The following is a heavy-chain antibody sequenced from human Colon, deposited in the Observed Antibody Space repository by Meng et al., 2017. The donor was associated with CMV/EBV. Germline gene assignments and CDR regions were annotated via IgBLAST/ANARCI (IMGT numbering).Heavy chain of an antibody. CDR1: GNTFTSNY. J-gene: IGHJ4*02. CDR3: ARGKSISDGAQVFDY. V-gene: IGHV1-46*01. D-gene: IGHD4/OR15-4a*01. CDR2: IDPSGGGT. Sequence: ASVKVSCKASGNTFTSNYMHWVRQAPGQGLEWMGTIDPSGGGTSYAQKFQGRVTMTRDTSTRTLYMEVISLRSEDTAVYYCARGKSISDGAQVFDYWGQGTLVTVSS.